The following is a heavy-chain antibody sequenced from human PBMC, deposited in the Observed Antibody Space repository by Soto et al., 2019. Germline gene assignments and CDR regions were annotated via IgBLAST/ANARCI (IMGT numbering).Heavy chain of an antibody. CDR3: ARAVNTIFGVVITRDNWFDP. CDR1: GGSISSYY. J-gene: IGHJ5*02. D-gene: IGHD3-3*01. CDR2: IYYSGST. V-gene: IGHV4-59*01. Sequence: SETLSLTCTVSGGSISSYYWSWIRQPPGKGLEWIGYIYYSGSTNYNPSLKSRVTISVDTSKNQFSLKLSSVTAADTAVYYCARAVNTIFGVVITRDNWFDPWGQGTLVTVSS.